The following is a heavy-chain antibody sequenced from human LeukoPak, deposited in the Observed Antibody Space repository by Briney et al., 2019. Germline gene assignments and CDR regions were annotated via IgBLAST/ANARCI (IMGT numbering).Heavy chain of an antibody. CDR3: ARHSFNRIRRAAHIDY. CDR2: IYPGDSDT. D-gene: IGHD6-6*01. Sequence: GESLKISCKGSGYSFTSYWIGWVRQMPGKGLEWMGIIYPGDSDTRYSPSFQGQVTISADKSISTAYLQWSSLKASDTAMYYCARHSFNRIRRAAHIDYWGQGTLVTVPS. CDR1: GYSFTSYW. V-gene: IGHV5-51*01. J-gene: IGHJ4*02.